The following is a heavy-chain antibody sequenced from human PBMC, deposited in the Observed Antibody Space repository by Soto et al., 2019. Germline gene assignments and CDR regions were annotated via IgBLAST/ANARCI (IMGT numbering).Heavy chain of an antibody. J-gene: IGHJ4*02. Sequence: SGPTLVEPTQTLTLTCTFSGFSLSTSEVAVGWIRQPPGKALEWLALIYWDDDKRYSPSLKSRLTITKDTSKNLVVLTMTNMVPVDTATYFCASKRGFYGSGRTFDYWGQGTLVTVSS. V-gene: IGHV2-5*02. CDR1: GFSLSTSEVA. CDR3: ASKRGFYGSGRTFDY. CDR2: IYWDDDK. D-gene: IGHD3-10*01.